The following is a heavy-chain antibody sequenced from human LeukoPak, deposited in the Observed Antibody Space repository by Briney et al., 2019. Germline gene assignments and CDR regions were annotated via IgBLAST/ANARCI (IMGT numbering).Heavy chain of an antibody. Sequence: PGGSRRLSCAASGFTVSNNYMSWVRQAPGKGLEWVSVMYSGGSTNYADSVKGRFIISRDDSKNILDLQMNSLKAEDTAVYYCARGNYASTGPGALDIWGQGTMVTVSS. CDR2: MYSGGST. CDR3: ARGNYASTGPGALDI. V-gene: IGHV3-53*01. J-gene: IGHJ3*02. CDR1: GFTVSNNY. D-gene: IGHD3-22*01.